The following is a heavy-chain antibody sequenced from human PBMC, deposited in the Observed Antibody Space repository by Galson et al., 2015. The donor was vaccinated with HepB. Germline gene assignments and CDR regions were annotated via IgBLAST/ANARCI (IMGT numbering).Heavy chain of an antibody. J-gene: IGHJ3*02. CDR1: GDSVSSNSAA. Sequence: CAISGDSVSSNSAAWNWIRQSPSRGLEWLGRTYYRSKWYNDYAVSVKSRITINPDTSKNQFSLQLNSVTPEDTAVYYCAREVARSSQKNWGWYAFDIWGQGTMVTVSS. D-gene: IGHD7-27*01. V-gene: IGHV6-1*01. CDR2: TYYRSKWYN. CDR3: AREVARSSQKNWGWYAFDI.